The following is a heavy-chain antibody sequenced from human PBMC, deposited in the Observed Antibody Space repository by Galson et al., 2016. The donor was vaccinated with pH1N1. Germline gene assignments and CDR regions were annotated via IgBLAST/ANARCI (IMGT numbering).Heavy chain of an antibody. CDR2: ISHAGSNK. D-gene: IGHD3-9*01. J-gene: IGHJ4*02. CDR3: ARRYFDY. Sequence: SLRLSCAASGFSFSNYGMHWVRQAPGKGLEWVAVISHAGSNKLYADSVKGRFTISRDNAKNSLYLQMNNLRDEDTAMYFCARRYFDYWGQGALVTVSS. CDR1: GFSFSNYG. V-gene: IGHV3-30*03.